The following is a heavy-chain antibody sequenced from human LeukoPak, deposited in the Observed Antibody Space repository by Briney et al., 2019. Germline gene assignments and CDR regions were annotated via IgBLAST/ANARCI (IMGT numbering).Heavy chain of an antibody. CDR1: GFTFSSYS. V-gene: IGHV3-30*02. D-gene: IGHD6-6*01. CDR2: IRYDGSNK. CDR3: ASTYSSSRGAFDI. J-gene: IGHJ3*02. Sequence: GSLRLSCAASGFTFSSYSMNWVRQAPGKGLEWVAFIRYDGSNKYYADSVKGRFTISRDNAKNSLYLQMNSLRAEDTAVYYCASTYSSSRGAFDIWGQGTMVTVSS.